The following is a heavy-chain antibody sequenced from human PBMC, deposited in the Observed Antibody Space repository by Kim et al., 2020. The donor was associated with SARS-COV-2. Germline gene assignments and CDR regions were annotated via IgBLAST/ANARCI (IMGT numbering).Heavy chain of an antibody. CDR3: ARGNQLPNYYFDY. V-gene: IGHV4-59*01. J-gene: IGHJ4*02. D-gene: IGHD2-2*01. CDR1: GGSISSYY. CDR2: IYYSGST. Sequence: SETLSLTCTVSGGSISSYYWSWIRQPPGKGLEWIGYIYYSGSTNYNPSLKSRVTISVDTSKNQFSLKLSSVTAADTAVYYCARGNQLPNYYFDYWGQGTLVTVSS.